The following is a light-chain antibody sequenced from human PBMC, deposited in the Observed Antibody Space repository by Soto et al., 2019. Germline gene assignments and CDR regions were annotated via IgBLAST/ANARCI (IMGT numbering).Light chain of an antibody. J-gene: IGLJ2*01. V-gene: IGLV2-8*01. CDR1: SSDIGAYKY. CDR2: EVN. Sequence: QSALTQPPSASGSPGQSVTISCSGTSSDIGAYKYVSWYQHHSGKVPRLIIYEVNKRPSGVPDRFSGSKSGNTASLIVSGLQAEDEADYYCSSYGGSNNFVVFGGGIKLTVL. CDR3: SSYGGSNNFVV.